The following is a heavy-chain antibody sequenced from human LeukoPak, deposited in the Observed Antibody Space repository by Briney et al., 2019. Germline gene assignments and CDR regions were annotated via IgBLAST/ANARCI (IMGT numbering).Heavy chain of an antibody. V-gene: IGHV5-51*01. CDR1: GYSFTSYW. D-gene: IGHD6-19*01. J-gene: IGHJ4*02. CDR2: IYPGDSDT. CDR3: ARAPAYSSGWYPTYFDY. Sequence: GESLKISCKGSGYSFTSYWIAWVRQMPGKGLEWMGIIYPGDSDTRYSPSFQGQVTISADKSISTAYLQWSSLKASDTAMYYCARAPAYSSGWYPTYFDYWGQGTLVTVSS.